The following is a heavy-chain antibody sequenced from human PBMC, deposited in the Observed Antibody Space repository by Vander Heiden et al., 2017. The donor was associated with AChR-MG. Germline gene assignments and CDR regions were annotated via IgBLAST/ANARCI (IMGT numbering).Heavy chain of an antibody. V-gene: IGHV1-69*01. Sequence: QVQLVQSGAEVKKPGSSVKVSCKASGGTFSSYAISWVRQAPGQGLEWMGGIIPIFGTANYAQKFQGRVTITADESTSTAYMELSSLRSEDTAVYYCARKITITIWDPDAFDIWGQGTMVTVSS. CDR1: GGTFSSYA. CDR3: ARKITITIWDPDAFDI. J-gene: IGHJ3*02. D-gene: IGHD3-10*01. CDR2: IIPIFGTA.